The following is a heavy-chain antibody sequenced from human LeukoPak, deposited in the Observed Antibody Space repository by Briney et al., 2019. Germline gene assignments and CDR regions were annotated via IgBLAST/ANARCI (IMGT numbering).Heavy chain of an antibody. Sequence: GGSLRLSCTASGFTLSSYEMSWIRQAPGKGLEWVSSIDYSGGSTHYADSVMGRFTISRDNSKNTLYLQLNSLSADDTAVYYCAKDSHWILFDDWGQGTLVTVSS. J-gene: IGHJ4*02. CDR3: AKDSHWILFDD. V-gene: IGHV3-23*01. D-gene: IGHD2-2*03. CDR1: GFTLSSYE. CDR2: IDYSGGST.